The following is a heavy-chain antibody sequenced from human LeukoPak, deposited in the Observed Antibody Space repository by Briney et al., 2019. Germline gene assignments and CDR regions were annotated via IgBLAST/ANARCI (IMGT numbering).Heavy chain of an antibody. CDR2: IYHSGST. D-gene: IGHD2-15*01. CDR3: YQVAADAFDI. J-gene: IGHJ3*02. V-gene: IGHV4-38-2*01. Sequence: SETLSLTCAVSGYSISSGYYWGRIRQPPGKGLEWIGSIYHSGSTYYNPSLKSRVTISVDTSKNQFSLKLSSVTAADTAVYYCYQVAADAFDIWGQGTMVTVSS. CDR1: GYSISSGYY.